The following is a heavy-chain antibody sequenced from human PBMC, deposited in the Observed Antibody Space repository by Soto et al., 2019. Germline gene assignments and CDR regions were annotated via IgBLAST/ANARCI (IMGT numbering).Heavy chain of an antibody. CDR1: GGSFSYYY. CDR3: ARQNYNSVLFDY. D-gene: IGHD1-7*01. V-gene: IGHV4-34*01. J-gene: IGHJ4*02. Sequence: SETLSLTCAVYGGSFSYYYLSWIRQPPGKGLEWIGEINHSGSTKYNPSLKRRVTISADTSKNQFSLKLSSVTAADTAVYYCARQNYNSVLFDYWGQGTPVTVSS. CDR2: INHSGST.